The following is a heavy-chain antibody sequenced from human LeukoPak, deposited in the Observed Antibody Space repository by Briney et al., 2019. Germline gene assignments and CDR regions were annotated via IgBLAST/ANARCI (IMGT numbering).Heavy chain of an antibody. D-gene: IGHD3-10*01. J-gene: IGHJ6*02. CDR3: ARDRDRYYGSGSYYKTYYYGMDV. CDR2: SIPIFGTA. CDR1: GGTFSSYA. V-gene: IGHV1-69*13. Sequence: SVKVSCKASGGTFSSYAISWVRQAPGQGLGWVGGSIPIFGTANYAQKFQGRGTITADESTSTAYMELSSLRSEDTAVEYCARDRDRYYGSGSYYKTYYYGMDVWGQGTTVTVSS.